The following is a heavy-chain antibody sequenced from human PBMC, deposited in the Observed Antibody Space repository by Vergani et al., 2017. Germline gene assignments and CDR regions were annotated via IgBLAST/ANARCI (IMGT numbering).Heavy chain of an antibody. Sequence: DVHLAESGGGFFQPGGSLRLSCSASGFSFNSYWMHWVRQVPGKGLLWVSRIKSDGSITAYADSVKGRFTISRDNSKNTLYLQMNSLRAEDTAVYYCAKGEQWLVVSFDYWGQGTLVTVSS. CDR1: GFSFNSYW. V-gene: IGHV3-74*03. CDR3: AKGEQWLVVSFDY. J-gene: IGHJ4*02. D-gene: IGHD6-19*01. CDR2: IKSDGSIT.